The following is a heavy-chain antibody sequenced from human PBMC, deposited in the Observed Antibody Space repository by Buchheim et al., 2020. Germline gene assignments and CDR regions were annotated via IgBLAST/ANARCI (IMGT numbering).Heavy chain of an antibody. Sequence: QVQLQESGPGLVKPSQTLSLTCTVSGGSISSGGYYWSWIRQPPGKGLEWIGYIYYSGSHYYNPSLKSRVPISSDTSQNQFFLNLSSVTAADTAVYYCARADYFGDYKFDYWGQGTL. V-gene: IGHV4-31*03. D-gene: IGHD4-17*01. CDR2: IYYSGSH. CDR1: GGSISSGGYY. CDR3: ARADYFGDYKFDY. J-gene: IGHJ4*02.